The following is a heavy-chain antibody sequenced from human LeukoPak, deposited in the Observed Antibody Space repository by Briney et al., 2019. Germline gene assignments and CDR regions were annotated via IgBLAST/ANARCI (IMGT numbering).Heavy chain of an antibody. D-gene: IGHD7-27*01. CDR3: AKDGGLWVSAHWGDS. V-gene: IGHV3-23*01. CDR1: GFVFRSYA. Sequence: GSLRLSCAASGFVFRSYAMSWVRQAPGKGLEWVSGISSSGGSTYHADSVRGRFTVSRDDSKNTLYLQMNSLRAEDTAVYYCAKDGGLWVSAHWGDSWGRGTLVTVSS. J-gene: IGHJ4*02. CDR2: ISSSGGST.